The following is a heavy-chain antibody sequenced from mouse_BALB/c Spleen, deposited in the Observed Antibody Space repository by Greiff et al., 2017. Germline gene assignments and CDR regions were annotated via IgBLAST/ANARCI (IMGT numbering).Heavy chain of an antibody. Sequence: QVQLQQPGAELVKPGASVKLSCKASGYTFTSYWMHWVKQRPGQGLEWIGEIDPSDSYTNYNQKFKGKATLTVDKSSSTAYMQHSSLTSEDSAVYYCARRGTGAFDYWGQGTTLTVSS. CDR3: ARRGTGAFDY. V-gene: IGHV1-69*02. D-gene: IGHD4-1*01. CDR1: GYTFTSYW. CDR2: IDPSDSYT. J-gene: IGHJ2*01.